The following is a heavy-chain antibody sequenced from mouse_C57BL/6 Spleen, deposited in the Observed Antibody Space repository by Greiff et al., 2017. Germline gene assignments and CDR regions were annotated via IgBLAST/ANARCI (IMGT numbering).Heavy chain of an antibody. D-gene: IGHD1-1*01. CDR1: GYAFSSSW. Sequence: PLQQSGPELVKPGASVKISCKASGYAFSSSWMNWVKQRPGKGLEWIGRIYPGDGDTNYNGKFKGKATLTADKSSSTAYMQLSSLTSEDSAVYFCARRANRAMDYWGQGTSVTVSS. J-gene: IGHJ4*01. CDR3: ARRANRAMDY. V-gene: IGHV1-82*01. CDR2: IYPGDGDT.